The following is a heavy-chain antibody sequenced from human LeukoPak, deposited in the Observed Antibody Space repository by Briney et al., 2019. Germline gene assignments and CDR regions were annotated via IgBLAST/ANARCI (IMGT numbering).Heavy chain of an antibody. CDR3: ARDRDWSVLYDASDI. J-gene: IGHJ3*02. CDR1: GFTFSSYS. Sequence: GGSLRLSCAASGFTFSSYSVNWVRQAPGKGLEWVSFISSSDSYIYYADSVKGRFTISRDNAKNSLYLQMNSLRAEDTAVYYCARDRDWSVLYDASDIWGQGTMVTVSS. CDR2: ISSSDSYI. D-gene: IGHD3/OR15-3a*01. V-gene: IGHV3-21*01.